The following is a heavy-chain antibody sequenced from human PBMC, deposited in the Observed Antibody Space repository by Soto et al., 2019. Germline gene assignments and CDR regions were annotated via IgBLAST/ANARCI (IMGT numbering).Heavy chain of an antibody. CDR2: IYYSGST. CDR3: AREGGGGYSYYYYYMDV. J-gene: IGHJ6*03. Sequence: PSETLSLTCTASGGSISSYYWSWIRQPPGKGLEWIGYIYYSGSTNYNPSLKSRVTISVDTSKNQFSLKLSSVTAADTAVYYCAREGGGGYSYYYYYMDVWGKGTTVTVSS. CDR1: GGSISSYY. D-gene: IGHD5-12*01. V-gene: IGHV4-59*01.